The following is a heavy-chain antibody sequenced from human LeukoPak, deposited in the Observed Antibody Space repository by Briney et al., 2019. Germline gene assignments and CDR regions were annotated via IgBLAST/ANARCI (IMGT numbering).Heavy chain of an antibody. Sequence: SETLSLTCAVYGGSFSGYYWSWIRQPPGKGLEWIGEINHSGSTNYNPSLKGRVTISVDTSKNQFSLKLSSVTAADTAVYYCAIALSIRDAFDIWGQGTMVTVSS. CDR2: INHSGST. J-gene: IGHJ3*02. D-gene: IGHD3-3*02. V-gene: IGHV4-34*01. CDR1: GGSFSGYY. CDR3: AIALSIRDAFDI.